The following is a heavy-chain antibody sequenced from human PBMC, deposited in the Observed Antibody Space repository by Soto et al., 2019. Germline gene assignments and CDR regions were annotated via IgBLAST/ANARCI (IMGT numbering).Heavy chain of an antibody. D-gene: IGHD2-21*01. CDR1: CYIFSYYG. Sequence: SAKVSRKASCYIFSYYGINWVRLAPGQGLEWMGWIIPYNDNTKYAENFQGRVTLTTDTSTNTVYMELRSLTPDDTGVYFCARKPYSHYYGMDVWGQGTSVTVSS. V-gene: IGHV1-18*01. J-gene: IGHJ6*02. CDR2: IIPYNDNT. CDR3: ARKPYSHYYGMDV.